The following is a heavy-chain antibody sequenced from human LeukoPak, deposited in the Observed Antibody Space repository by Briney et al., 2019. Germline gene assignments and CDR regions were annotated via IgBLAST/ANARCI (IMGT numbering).Heavy chain of an antibody. CDR1: GFTFTGYW. CDR3: ARGRTYYYDTSCYPADH. Sequence: GGSLTLSCAASGFTFTGYWRHWLRQVPGKGLVWVSRINSDGSTTTYADSVKGRFTISRDNGKNTLYLHMNSLRAEDTAVYYCARGRTYYYDTSCYPADHWGQGTLVTVSS. V-gene: IGHV3-74*01. J-gene: IGHJ5*02. D-gene: IGHD3-22*01. CDR2: INSDGSTT.